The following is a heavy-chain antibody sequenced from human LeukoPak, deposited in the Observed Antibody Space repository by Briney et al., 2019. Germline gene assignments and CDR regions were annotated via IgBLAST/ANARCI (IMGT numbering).Heavy chain of an antibody. J-gene: IGHJ4*02. D-gene: IGHD4-23*01. V-gene: IGHV3-23*01. CDR1: GFTFSSYA. CDR2: ISGSGGST. CDR3: AKDRYGGNPKYYFDY. Sequence: GGSLRLSCAASGFTFSSYAMSWVRQAPGKGLEWVSVISGSGGSTYYADSVKGRFTISRDNSKNTLYLQMNSLRAEDTAVYYCAKDRYGGNPKYYFDYWGQGTLVTVSS.